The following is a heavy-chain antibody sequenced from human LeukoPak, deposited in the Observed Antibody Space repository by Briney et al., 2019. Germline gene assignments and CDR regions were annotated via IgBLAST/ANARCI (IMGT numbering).Heavy chain of an antibody. D-gene: IGHD2-2*01. CDR3: ARSDIVVVPAAITWFDP. CDR1: GYTFTSYA. CDR2: INAGNGNT. V-gene: IGHV1-3*01. Sequence: GASVKVSCKVSGYTFTSYAMHWVRQAPGQRLEWMGWINAGNGNTKYSQKFQGRVTITRDTSASTAYMELSSLRSEDTAVYYCARSDIVVVPAAITWFDPWGQGTLVTVSS. J-gene: IGHJ5*02.